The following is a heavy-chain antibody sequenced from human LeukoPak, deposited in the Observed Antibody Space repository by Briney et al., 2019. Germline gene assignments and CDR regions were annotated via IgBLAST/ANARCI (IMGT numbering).Heavy chain of an antibody. D-gene: IGHD3-16*01. Sequence: ASVKVSCKASGYTFTSYGISWVRQAPGQGLEWMGWISAYNGNTNYAQKLQGRVTMTTDTSTSTAYMELRSLRSDDTAVYYCARFYYDYVWGSPDYWGQGTLVTVSS. CDR2: ISAYNGNT. V-gene: IGHV1-18*01. CDR3: ARFYYDYVWGSPDY. J-gene: IGHJ4*02. CDR1: GYTFTSYG.